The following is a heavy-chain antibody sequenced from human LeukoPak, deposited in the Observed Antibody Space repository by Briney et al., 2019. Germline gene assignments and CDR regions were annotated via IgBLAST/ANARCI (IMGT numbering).Heavy chain of an antibody. J-gene: IGHJ3*02. CDR1: GGSICSYY. Sequence: SETLSLTCTASGGSICSYYLSWIRQPPGKGLEWIGYIYYSGSTNYNPSLKSRVTISVDTSKNQFSLKLSSVTAADTAVYYCARLGDAFDIWGQGTMVTVPS. V-gene: IGHV4-59*08. CDR2: IYYSGST. CDR3: ARLGDAFDI.